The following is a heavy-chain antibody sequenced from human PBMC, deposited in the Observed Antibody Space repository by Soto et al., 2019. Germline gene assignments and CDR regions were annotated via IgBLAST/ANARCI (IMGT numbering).Heavy chain of an antibody. CDR1: GGSFSGYY. CDR3: ARELRCLEWLVPYYYYGMDV. Sequence: PSETLSLTCAVYGGSFSGYYWSWIRQPPGKGLEWIGEINHSGSTNYNPSLKSRVTISVDTSKNQFSLKLSSVTAADTAVYYCARELRCLEWLVPYYYYGMDVWGQGTTVTVSS. V-gene: IGHV4-34*01. D-gene: IGHD3-3*01. J-gene: IGHJ6*02. CDR2: INHSGST.